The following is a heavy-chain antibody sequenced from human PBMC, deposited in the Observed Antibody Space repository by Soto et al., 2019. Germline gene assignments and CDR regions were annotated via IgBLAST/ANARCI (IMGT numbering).Heavy chain of an antibody. J-gene: IGHJ6*02. CDR3: ARVYCSSTSCYYDYYGMDV. CDR2: IWYDGSNK. Sequence: GGSLRLSCAASGFTFSSYGMHWVRQAPGKGLEWVAVIWYDGSNKYYADSVKGRFTISRDNSKNTLYLQMNSLRAEDTAVYYCARVYCSSTSCYYDYYGMDVWGQGTTVTVSS. D-gene: IGHD2-2*01. V-gene: IGHV3-33*01. CDR1: GFTFSSYG.